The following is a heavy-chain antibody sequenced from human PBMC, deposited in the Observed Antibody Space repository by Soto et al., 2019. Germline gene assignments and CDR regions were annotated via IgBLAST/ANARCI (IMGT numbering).Heavy chain of an antibody. J-gene: IGHJ6*03. CDR1: GFTFSSYA. CDR3: AKGRKYDFWSGSPAWGLEA. V-gene: IGHV3-23*01. Sequence: PGGSLRLSCAASGFTFSSYAMSWVRQAPGKGLEWVSAISGSGGSTYYADSVKGRFTISRDNSKNTLYLQMNSLRAEDTAVYYCAKGRKYDFWSGSPAWGLEAWGKGTTVPV. CDR2: ISGSGGST. D-gene: IGHD3-3*01.